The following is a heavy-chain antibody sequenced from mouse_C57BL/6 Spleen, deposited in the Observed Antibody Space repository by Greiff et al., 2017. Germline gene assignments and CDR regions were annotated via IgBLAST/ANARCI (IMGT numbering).Heavy chain of an antibody. J-gene: IGHJ4*01. V-gene: IGHV1-18*01. D-gene: IGHD2-3*01. CDR3: ARRGWDYAMDY. Sequence: LVKPGASVKIPCQASGYTFTDYNMDWVKQSHGKSLEWIGDINPNNGGTIYNQKFKGKATLTVDKSSSTAYMELRSLTSEDTAVYYCARRGWDYAMDYWGQGTSVTVSS. CDR2: INPNNGGT. CDR1: GYTFTDYN.